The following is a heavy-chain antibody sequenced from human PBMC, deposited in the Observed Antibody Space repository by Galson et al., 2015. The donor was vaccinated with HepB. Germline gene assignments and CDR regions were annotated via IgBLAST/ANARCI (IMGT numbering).Heavy chain of an antibody. CDR3: ASQPYLYCTNGVCSTWGNWFDP. V-gene: IGHV3-30-3*01. D-gene: IGHD2-8*01. CDR2: ISYDGSNK. Sequence: SLRLSCAASGFTFSSYAMHWVRQAPGKGLEWVAVISYDGSNKYYADSVKGRFTISRDNSKNTLYLQMNSLRAEDTAVYYCASQPYLYCTNGVCSTWGNWFDPWGQGTLVTVSS. J-gene: IGHJ5*02. CDR1: GFTFSSYA.